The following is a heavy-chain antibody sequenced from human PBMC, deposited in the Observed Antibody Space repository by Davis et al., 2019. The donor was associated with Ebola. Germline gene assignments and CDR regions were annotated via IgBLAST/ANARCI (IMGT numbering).Heavy chain of an antibody. CDR3: ARGGWDCTGGVCYFDY. J-gene: IGHJ4*02. Sequence: PSETLSLTCAVSGYSISSGYSWGWIRQPPGQGLEWIGSIYHSGSTYYNPSLKSRVTISVDTSKNQFSLKLSSVTAADTAVYYCARGGWDCTGGVCYFDYWGQGTLVTVSS. CDR1: GYSISSGYS. V-gene: IGHV4-38-2*01. CDR2: IYHSGST. D-gene: IGHD2-8*02.